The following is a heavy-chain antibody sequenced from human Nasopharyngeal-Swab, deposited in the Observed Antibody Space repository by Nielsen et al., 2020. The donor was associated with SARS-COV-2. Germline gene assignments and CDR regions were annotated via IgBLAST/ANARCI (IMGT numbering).Heavy chain of an antibody. CDR1: GFTFSSYG. Sequence: GGSLRLSCAASGFTFSSYGMNWVRQAPGKGLEWVSSISSSSSYIYYADSVKGRFTVSRDNAKNSLYLQMNSLRAEDTAVYYCARDSAAAGTVFDYWGQGTLVTVSS. J-gene: IGHJ4*02. CDR3: ARDSAAAGTVFDY. CDR2: ISSSSSYI. D-gene: IGHD6-13*01. V-gene: IGHV3-21*01.